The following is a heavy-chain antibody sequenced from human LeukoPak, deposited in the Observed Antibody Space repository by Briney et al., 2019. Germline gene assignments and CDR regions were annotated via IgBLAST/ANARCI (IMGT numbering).Heavy chain of an antibody. Sequence: SETLSLTCIVSGCSISNYFWSWIRQPPGKAVEWIGYIYYSGSTNYNPSLKGRGTISVDTSKNHFSLKLSSVTAADTAVYYCARGYSTSWYYFDYWGQGTLVTVSS. CDR3: ARGYSTSWYYFDY. V-gene: IGHV4-59*01. J-gene: IGHJ4*02. CDR1: GCSISNYF. CDR2: IYYSGST. D-gene: IGHD6-13*01.